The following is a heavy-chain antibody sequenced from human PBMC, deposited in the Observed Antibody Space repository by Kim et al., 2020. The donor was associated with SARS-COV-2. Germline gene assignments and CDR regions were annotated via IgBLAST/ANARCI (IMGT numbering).Heavy chain of an antibody. D-gene: IGHD6-13*01. J-gene: IGHJ4*02. Sequence: SQTLSLTCAISGDSVSSNSAAWHWIRQSPSRGLEWLGKTYYRTKWYNDYAVSVKSRITINSDTSKNQFSLQLNSVTPEDTAVYYCARRSRWCFDYWGQGALVTVSS. V-gene: IGHV6-1*01. CDR3: ARRSRWCFDY. CDR2: TYYRTKWYN. CDR1: GDSVSSNSAA.